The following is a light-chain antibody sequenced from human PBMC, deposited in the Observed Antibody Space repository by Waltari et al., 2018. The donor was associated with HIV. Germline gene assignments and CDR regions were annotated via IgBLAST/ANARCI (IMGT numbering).Light chain of an antibody. J-gene: IGKJ3*01. CDR2: GAA. Sequence: EIVLTQSPGTLSLSPRQGATLYCRASQGVSSNYFAWYQHKPGQAPRLLIYGAASRTTGIPDRFSGRGSGTDFTLTITRLDHEDFAVYYCQQYGDSRRTFGPGTRV. V-gene: IGKV3-20*01. CDR1: QGVSSNY. CDR3: QQYGDSRRT.